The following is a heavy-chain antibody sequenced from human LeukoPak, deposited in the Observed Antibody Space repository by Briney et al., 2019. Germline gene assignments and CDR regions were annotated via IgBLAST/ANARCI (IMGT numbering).Heavy chain of an antibody. J-gene: IGHJ6*02. Sequence: GGSLRLSCAASGFTVSSNYMSWVRQAPGKGLEWVSVIYSGGSTYYADSVKGRFTISRDNSKNTLYLQMNSLRAEDTAVYYCAREDYDSSGYSIPPNYYGMDVWGQGTTVTVSS. CDR2: IYSGGST. CDR1: GFTVSSNY. D-gene: IGHD3-22*01. V-gene: IGHV3-66*01. CDR3: AREDYDSSGYSIPPNYYGMDV.